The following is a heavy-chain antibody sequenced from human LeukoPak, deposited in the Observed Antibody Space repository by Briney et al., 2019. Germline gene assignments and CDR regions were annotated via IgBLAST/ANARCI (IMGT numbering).Heavy chain of an antibody. D-gene: IGHD5-12*01. Sequence: GGSLRLSCAASGFTFSSYSMTWVRQAPGKGLEWVSSISSSGRHKYYADSVKGRFTISRDNAKNSLYLQMNSLRAEDAVVYYCARVKEASAFDIWGQGTMVTVSS. CDR3: ARVKEASAFDI. V-gene: IGHV3-21*06. CDR2: ISSSGRHK. CDR1: GFTFSSYS. J-gene: IGHJ3*02.